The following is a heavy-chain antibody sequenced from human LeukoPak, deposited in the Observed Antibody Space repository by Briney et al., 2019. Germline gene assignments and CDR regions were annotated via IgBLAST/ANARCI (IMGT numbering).Heavy chain of an antibody. CDR2: ISGSGLTT. D-gene: IGHD3-22*01. CDR1: GFIFSNFA. Sequence: GGSLRLSCAASGFIFSNFAMGWVRQAPEKGLEWVSVISGSGLTTYYADSAKGRFTISRDNSKNTLSLQMNSLRAEDTAIYYCAKMTDSSGYYPFDYWGQGTLVTVSS. J-gene: IGHJ4*02. V-gene: IGHV3-23*01. CDR3: AKMTDSSGYYPFDY.